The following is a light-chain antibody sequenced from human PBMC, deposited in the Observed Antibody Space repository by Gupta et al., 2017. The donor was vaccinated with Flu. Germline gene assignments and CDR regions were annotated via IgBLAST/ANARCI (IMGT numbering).Light chain of an antibody. CDR3: HSYAGNNNWV. V-gene: IGLV2-8*01. CDR2: EVS. CDR1: SSDVGGYNY. J-gene: IGLJ1*01. Sequence: ASEFPGQSVTISCTGTSSDVGGYNYVSWYQHHPGKVPKLIIYEVSKRPAGVPDRFSGSKSGSTASLIVSGRQREDEADYYCHSYAGNNNWVFGTGTKVTVL.